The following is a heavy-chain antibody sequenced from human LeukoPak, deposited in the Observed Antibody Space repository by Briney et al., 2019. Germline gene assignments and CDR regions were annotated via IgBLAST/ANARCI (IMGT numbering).Heavy chain of an antibody. V-gene: IGHV4-4*07. J-gene: IGHJ5*02. CDR3: ARDSGTTGEVKFDP. D-gene: IGHD3-10*01. Sequence: SETLSLTCTVSGGSISSYYWSRIRQPAGKGLEWIGRIYSRRSTITYNPSLKSRVTMSIDTPKNQFSLNLTFVTAADTAVYYCARDSGTTGEVKFDPWGQGTLVTVSS. CDR1: GGSISSYY. CDR2: IYSRRST.